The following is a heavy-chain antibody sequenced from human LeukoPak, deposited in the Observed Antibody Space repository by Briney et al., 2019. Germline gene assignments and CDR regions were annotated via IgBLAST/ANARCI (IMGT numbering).Heavy chain of an antibody. D-gene: IGHD2-15*01. V-gene: IGHV3-23*01. Sequence: QAGGSLRLSCAASGFTFSTFAMSWVRQAPGKGLEWVSAISGSGGGTYYADSVKGRLTISRDNSKNTLYLQMSSLRSEDTAVYYCASCLGHANQTSGSCRRGGFFDYWGQGTLVTVSS. J-gene: IGHJ4*02. CDR2: ISGSGGGT. CDR1: GFTFSTFA. CDR3: ASCLGHANQTSGSCRRGGFFDY.